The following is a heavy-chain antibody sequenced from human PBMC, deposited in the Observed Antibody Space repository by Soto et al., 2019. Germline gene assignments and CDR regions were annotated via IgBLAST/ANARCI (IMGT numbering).Heavy chain of an antibody. CDR2: ISGSAGST. CDR3: AKNWDTTFSSSSH. Sequence: EVQLLESGGGLVQPGGSLRLSWAASGFTFTTYAMSWVRHAPGKGLEWVSAISGSAGSTYYADSVKGRFTISRDNSKNTLYLQMNSLIAEDTAVYYCAKNWDTTFSSSSHWGQGTLVSVSS. J-gene: IGHJ4*02. V-gene: IGHV3-23*01. D-gene: IGHD6-6*01. CDR1: GFTFTTYA.